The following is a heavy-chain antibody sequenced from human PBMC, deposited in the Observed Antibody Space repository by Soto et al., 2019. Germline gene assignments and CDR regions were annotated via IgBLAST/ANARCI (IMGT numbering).Heavy chain of an antibody. V-gene: IGHV1-69*06. J-gene: IGHJ4*02. D-gene: IGHD3-22*01. Sequence: ASVKVSCKASGGTFSSYAISWVRQAPGQGLEWMGGIIPIFGTANYAQKFQGRVTITADKSTSTAYMELSSLRSEDTAVYYCARGAYDSSGYYHQFDYWGQGTLVTVSS. CDR3: ARGAYDSSGYYHQFDY. CDR1: GGTFSSYA. CDR2: IIPIFGTA.